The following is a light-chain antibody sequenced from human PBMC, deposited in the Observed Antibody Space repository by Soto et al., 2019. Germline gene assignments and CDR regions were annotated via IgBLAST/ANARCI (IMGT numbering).Light chain of an antibody. J-gene: IGKJ2*01. CDR2: GAF. CDR1: QSVSSSY. CDR3: QQSYSAQYT. Sequence: EIVLTQSPGTLSLSPGERATLSCRASQSVSSSYLAWYQQKPGQAPSLLIYGAFSRATGIPDRFSASGSGTDFTLTISRLEPEDFATYFCQQSYSAQYTFGQGTKLEIK. V-gene: IGKV3-20*01.